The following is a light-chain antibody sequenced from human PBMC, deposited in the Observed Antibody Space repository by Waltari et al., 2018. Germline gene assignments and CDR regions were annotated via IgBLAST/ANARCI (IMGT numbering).Light chain of an antibody. CDR1: QLVDNF. Sequence: DIQMTQSPSSLSVSVGDRVTITCRASQLVDNFLNWYQQKPGQAPSLLIYAASSLQSGVPSRFSGRGSGTDFTLNISSLQPEDFATYYCQQSYTTPYTFGQGTRLDIK. V-gene: IGKV1-39*01. CDR2: AAS. J-gene: IGKJ2*01. CDR3: QQSYTTPYT.